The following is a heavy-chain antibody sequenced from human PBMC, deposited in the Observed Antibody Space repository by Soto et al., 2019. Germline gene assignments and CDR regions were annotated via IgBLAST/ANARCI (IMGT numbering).Heavy chain of an antibody. CDR2: IFYSGST. V-gene: IGHV4-31*03. Sequence: QVQLQESGPGLVKPSQTLSLICTVSGGSINSGGYYWNWIRQHPGTGLEWIGYIFYSGSTYYNQFLGSRVTISADTSENQFSLNLSSVTAADTAVYFCARGYRQSGYSSSWVFDYWGQGTLVNVSS. CDR1: GGSINSGGYY. D-gene: IGHD6-13*01. J-gene: IGHJ4*02. CDR3: ARGYRQSGYSSSWVFDY.